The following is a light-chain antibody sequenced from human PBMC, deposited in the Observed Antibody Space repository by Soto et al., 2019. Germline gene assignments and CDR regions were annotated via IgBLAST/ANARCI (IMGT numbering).Light chain of an antibody. CDR3: LQLTHVPWT. CDR2: KIS. Sequence: DVVMTQTPLPSPVTLGQPASISCSSSHSLVHSNGDTYLTWYQQRPGRAPRVLLYKISKRFSGIPDRFSGRGAVTDFTLKISRVEAEDVGVYYCLQLTHVPWTFGQGTMVEIK. V-gene: IGKV2-24*01. J-gene: IGKJ1*01. CDR1: HSLVHSNGDTY.